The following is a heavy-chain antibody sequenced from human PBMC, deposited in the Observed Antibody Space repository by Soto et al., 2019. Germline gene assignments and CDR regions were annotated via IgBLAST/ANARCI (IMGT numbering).Heavy chain of an antibody. CDR1: GFNFGDYG. CDR3: AKDYDYGDSVPYGC. Sequence: EVQLLEAGGGLIQPGGSLRLSCSASGFNFGDYGMSWVRQAPGKGLEWLSAIIYNGDTLYYADSVRGRFTISRDNSKNTLYLQLNALGAADTAIYYSAKDYDYGDSVPYGCWGQGTLVTVSS. CDR2: IIYNGDTL. J-gene: IGHJ4*02. D-gene: IGHD4-17*01. V-gene: IGHV3-23*01.